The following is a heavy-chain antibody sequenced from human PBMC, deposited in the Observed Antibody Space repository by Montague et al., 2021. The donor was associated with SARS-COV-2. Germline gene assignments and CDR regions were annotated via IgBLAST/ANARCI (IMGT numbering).Heavy chain of an antibody. CDR3: ARDLAGYYGSGSYGGMDV. CDR1: GGSISSSSYY. J-gene: IGHJ6*02. D-gene: IGHD3-10*01. CDR2: IYYSGST. V-gene: IGHV4-39*07. Sequence: SETLSLTCTVSGGSISSSSYYWGWIRQPPGKGLEWIGSIYYSGSTYYNPSLKSRVTISVDTSKNQFSLKLSSVTAADTAVYYCARDLAGYYGSGSYGGMDVWGQGTTVTGSS.